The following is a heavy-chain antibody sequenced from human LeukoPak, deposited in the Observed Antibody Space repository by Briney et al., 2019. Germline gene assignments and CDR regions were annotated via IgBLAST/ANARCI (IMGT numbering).Heavy chain of an antibody. J-gene: IGHJ4*02. V-gene: IGHV3-21*04. CDR3: AKSLSPVLGARGYFDY. D-gene: IGHD1-26*01. CDR2: ISSSSSYI. Sequence: GGSLRLSCAASGFTFSSYSMNWVRQAPGKGLEWVSSISSSSSYIYYADSVKGRFTISRDNAKNSLYLQMNSLRAEDTAVYYCAKSLSPVLGARGYFDYWGQGALVTVSS. CDR1: GFTFSSYS.